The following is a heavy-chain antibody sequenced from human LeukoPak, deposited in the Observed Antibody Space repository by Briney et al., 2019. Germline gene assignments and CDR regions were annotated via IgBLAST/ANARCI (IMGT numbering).Heavy chain of an antibody. J-gene: IGHJ5*02. CDR1: GYTFTDYY. CDR3: ARGGDSNYDNWFDP. V-gene: IGHV1-2*02. D-gene: IGHD4-11*01. CDR2: VNPKSGDT. Sequence: ASVKVTCKASGYTFTDYYMHWVRQAPGQGLEWMGWVNPKSGDTKYAQKLEGRVTMTRDTSINTAYMELNRLTSDDTAVYYCARGGDSNYDNWFDPWGQGTLVTVSS.